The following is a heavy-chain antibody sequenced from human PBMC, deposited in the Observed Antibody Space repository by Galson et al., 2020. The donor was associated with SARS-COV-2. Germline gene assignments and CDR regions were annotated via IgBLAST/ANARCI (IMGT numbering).Heavy chain of an antibody. CDR3: ARQGYCANGVCRGWFDP. J-gene: IGHJ5*02. V-gene: IGHV5-51*01. CDR1: GYSFHSYW. D-gene: IGHD2-8*01. Sequence: GESLKIPCKGSGYSFHSYWIGWVRQMPGKGLEWIGIIYPGDSDIRYSPSFQGQVTISADKSISTAYLQWSSLKASDTAMYYCARQGYCANGVCRGWFDPWGQGTLVTVSS. CDR2: IYPGDSDI.